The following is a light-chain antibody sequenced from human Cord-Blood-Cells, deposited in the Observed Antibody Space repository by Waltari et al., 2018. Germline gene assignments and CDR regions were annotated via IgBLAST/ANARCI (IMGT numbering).Light chain of an antibody. CDR1: QSVLYSSNNKNY. J-gene: IGKJ2*01. CDR2: WAS. Sequence: DIVMPQSPASLAVSLGERVTINCKSSQSVLYSSNNKNYLAWYQQKPGQPPKLLIYWASTRESGVPDRFSGSGSGTDFTLTISSLQAEDVAVYYCQQYYSTPYTFGQGTKLEIK. V-gene: IGKV4-1*01. CDR3: QQYYSTPYT.